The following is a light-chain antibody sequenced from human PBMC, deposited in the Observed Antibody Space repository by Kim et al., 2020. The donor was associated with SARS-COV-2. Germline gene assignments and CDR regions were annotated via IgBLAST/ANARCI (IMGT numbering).Light chain of an antibody. V-gene: IGKV3-11*01. J-gene: IGKJ4*01. CDR2: DAS. Sequence: SLSTGETATLSCRASESVSTYLAWYQQKPGQAPRLLLYDASKRATDIPARFSGSGSGTDFTLTISSLEPEDFAVYYCQHRTNWLSFGGGTKVDIK. CDR1: ESVSTY. CDR3: QHRTNWLS.